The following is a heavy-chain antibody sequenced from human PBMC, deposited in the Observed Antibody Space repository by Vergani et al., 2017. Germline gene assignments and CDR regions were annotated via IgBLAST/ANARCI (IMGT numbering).Heavy chain of an antibody. V-gene: IGHV4-38-2*01. CDR3: ARHRGSGGVFPSSYFYGMDV. CDR2: IHHSVDT. Sequence: QVQLQESGPGLVKPSETLTLTCDVSDSSIMTKPYWGWFRQSPGKGLEWIGCIHHSVDTHYNSSLKSRVSISIVSSSKFSLSLTSVTAADTAIYYCARHRGSGGVFPSSYFYGMDVWGHGTTVTVSS. D-gene: IGHD3-10*01. CDR1: DSSIMTKPY. J-gene: IGHJ6*02.